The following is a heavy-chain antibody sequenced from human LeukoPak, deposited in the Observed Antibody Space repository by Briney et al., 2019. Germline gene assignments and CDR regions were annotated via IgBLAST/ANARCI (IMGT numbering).Heavy chain of an antibody. Sequence: SETLSLTCAVYGGSFSGYYWSWIRQHPGKGLEWIGYIYYSGSTYYNPSLKSRVTISVDTSKNQLSLNLNSVTAADTAVYYCARGFSSGWNGRVSFDPWGQGTLVTVSS. CDR1: GGSFSGYY. CDR2: IYYSGST. J-gene: IGHJ5*02. D-gene: IGHD1-1*01. CDR3: ARGFSSGWNGRVSFDP. V-gene: IGHV4-31*11.